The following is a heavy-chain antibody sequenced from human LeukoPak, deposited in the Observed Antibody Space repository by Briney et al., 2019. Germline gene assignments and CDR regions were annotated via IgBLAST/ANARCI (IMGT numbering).Heavy chain of an antibody. Sequence: ASVKVSCKASGYTFTNHGISWVRQAPGQGLEWMGWISGYNGNTNYAQKVQGRVTLTTDTSTSTAYMELRSLRSDDTAVYYCARDVSAGVQNWFNPGGQGTLVTVPS. D-gene: IGHD3-10*01. J-gene: IGHJ5*02. CDR3: ARDVSAGVQNWFNP. CDR2: ISGYNGNT. CDR1: GYTFTNHG. V-gene: IGHV1-18*01.